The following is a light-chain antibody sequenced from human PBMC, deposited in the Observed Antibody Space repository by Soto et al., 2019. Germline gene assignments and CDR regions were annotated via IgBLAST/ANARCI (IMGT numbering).Light chain of an antibody. Sequence: QPVLTQSPSASASLGASVKLTCTLNSGHINYAIAWHQHQPEKGPRYLMKVDGDGSHNKGGGIPDRFSGSSSGAERYLTIPSLQSEDEADYYCQTWSAGIVVFGGGTKLTVL. CDR2: VDGDGSH. CDR1: SGHINYA. J-gene: IGLJ2*01. CDR3: QTWSAGIVV. V-gene: IGLV4-69*01.